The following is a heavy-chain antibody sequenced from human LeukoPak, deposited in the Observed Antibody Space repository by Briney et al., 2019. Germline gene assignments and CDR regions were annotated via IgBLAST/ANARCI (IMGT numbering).Heavy chain of an antibody. Sequence: SETLSLTCTVSGGSIRSSYYYWSWIRQPPGKGLEWIGNIHYSGNTNYNSSLKSRVTISVDTSKNQFSLKMISVTTADTAVYFCARGGWFHDRWGQGTLVTVSS. CDR1: GGSIRSSYYY. J-gene: IGHJ5*02. CDR3: ARGGWFHDR. D-gene: IGHD6-19*01. V-gene: IGHV4-61*01. CDR2: IHYSGNT.